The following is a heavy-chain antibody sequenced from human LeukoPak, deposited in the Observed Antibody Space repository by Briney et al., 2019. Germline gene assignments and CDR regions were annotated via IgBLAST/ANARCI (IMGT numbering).Heavy chain of an antibody. CDR2: IIPIFGTA. CDR3: ARTMQWELQYYFDY. CDR1: GGTFSSYA. D-gene: IGHD1-26*01. Sequence: GASVKVSCKASGGTFSSYAISWVRQAPGQGLEWMGGIIPIFGTANYAQKFQGRVTITADESTSTAYMELSSLRSEDTAVYYCARTMQWELQYYFDYWGQGTLVTVSS. J-gene: IGHJ4*02. V-gene: IGHV1-69*13.